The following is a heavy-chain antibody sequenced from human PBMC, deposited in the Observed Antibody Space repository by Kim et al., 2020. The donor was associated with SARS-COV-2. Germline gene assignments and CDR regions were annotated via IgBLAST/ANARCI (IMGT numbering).Heavy chain of an antibody. J-gene: IGHJ4*02. D-gene: IGHD3-10*01. CDR1: GFTFTSSA. Sequence: SVKVSCKASGFTFTSSAVQWVRQARGQRLEWIGWIVVGSGNTNYEQKFQERVTITRDMSTSTAYMELSSLRSEDTAVYYCATDSRAFPGDYWGQGTLVTVAS. CDR2: IVVGSGNT. CDR3: ATDSRAFPGDY. V-gene: IGHV1-58*01.